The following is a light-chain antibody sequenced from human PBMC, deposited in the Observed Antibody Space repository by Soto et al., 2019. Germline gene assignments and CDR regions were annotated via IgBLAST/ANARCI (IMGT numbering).Light chain of an antibody. CDR1: QSLLDSDDGNTY. CDR2: PRS. J-gene: IGKJ1*01. Sequence: DIVMTQTPLSLPVTPGEPASISCRSSQSLLDSDDGNTYLDWYLQKPGQSPQLLIYPRSYRASGVPDRFSGSGSGTDFTLKISRVEAEDVGVYYCMQRIEFPLTFGQGTKVEIK. CDR3: MQRIEFPLT. V-gene: IGKV2-40*01.